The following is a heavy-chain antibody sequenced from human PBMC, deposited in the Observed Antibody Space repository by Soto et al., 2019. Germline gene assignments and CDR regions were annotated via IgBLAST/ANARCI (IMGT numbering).Heavy chain of an antibody. CDR2: IYYSGST. Sequence: SETLSLTCTVSGGSVSSGSYYWSWIRQPPGKGLEWIGYIYYSGSTNYNPSLKSRVTISVDTSKNQFSLKLSSVTAADTAVYYCARTTYYDLWSGYPGDYFDYWGQGTLVTVSS. J-gene: IGHJ4*02. V-gene: IGHV4-61*01. CDR3: ARTTYYDLWSGYPGDYFDY. CDR1: GGSVSSGSYY. D-gene: IGHD3-3*01.